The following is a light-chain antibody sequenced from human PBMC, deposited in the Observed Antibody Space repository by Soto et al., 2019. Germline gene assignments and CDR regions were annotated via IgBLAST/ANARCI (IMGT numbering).Light chain of an antibody. CDR3: QSYDSSLSAFYV. V-gene: IGLV1-40*01. CDR1: SSNIGAGYD. J-gene: IGLJ1*01. Sequence: IITCTGSSSNIGAGYDVHWYQQLPGTAPKLLIYGNSNRPSGVPDRFSGSKSGTSASLAITGLQAEDEADYYCQSYDSSLSAFYVFGTGTKVTVL. CDR2: GNS.